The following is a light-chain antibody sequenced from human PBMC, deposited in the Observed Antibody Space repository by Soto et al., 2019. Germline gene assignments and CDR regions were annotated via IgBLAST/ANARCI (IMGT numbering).Light chain of an antibody. V-gene: IGLV1-44*01. CDR2: TND. CDR3: APWDDSLXAPV. CDR1: SSNIGSKT. Sequence: QSVLAQPPSASGTPGQRVTISCSGSSSNIGSKTVTWYHHLPGTAPKVLIYTNDQLPSGVPDRFSGSKSGNSASLAISGLQDEAEYYCAPWDDSLXAPVVGGGTQLXV. J-gene: IGLJ3*02.